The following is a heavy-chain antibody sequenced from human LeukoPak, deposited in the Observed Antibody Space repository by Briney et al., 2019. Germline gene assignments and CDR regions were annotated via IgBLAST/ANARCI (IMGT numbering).Heavy chain of an antibody. J-gene: IGHJ4*02. CDR3: ARGRDSRGYQFMGFDS. V-gene: IGHV4-4*07. CDR2: IWADGAP. Sequence: SETLSLTCTVSGGSISSYFWSWIRQPAGKGLEWIGRIWADGAPTYRPSLKSRVTISVDTSKNQFSLRLSSVTAADTAVYYCARGRDSRGYQFMGFDSWGQGTLVTVSS. D-gene: IGHD3-22*01. CDR1: GGSISSYF.